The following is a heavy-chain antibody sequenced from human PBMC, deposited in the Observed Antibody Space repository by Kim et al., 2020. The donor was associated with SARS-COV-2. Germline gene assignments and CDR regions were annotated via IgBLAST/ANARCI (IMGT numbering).Heavy chain of an antibody. V-gene: IGHV3-33*06. D-gene: IGHD1-26*01. CDR3: AKSPVYSGSYPGDY. Sequence: GGSLRLSCAASGFTFSSYGMHWVRQAPGKGLEWVAVIWYDGSNKYYADSVKGRFTISRDNSKNTLYLQMNSLRAEDTAVYYCAKSPVYSGSYPGDYWGQGTLVTVSS. CDR2: IWYDGSNK. CDR1: GFTFSSYG. J-gene: IGHJ4*02.